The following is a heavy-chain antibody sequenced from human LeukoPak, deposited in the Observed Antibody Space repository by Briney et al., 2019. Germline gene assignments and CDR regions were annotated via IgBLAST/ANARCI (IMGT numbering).Heavy chain of an antibody. CDR3: ARGRIMITFGGVIAPGY. CDR1: GYTFTSYA. J-gene: IGHJ4*02. Sequence: ASVKVSCKASGYTFTSYAMNWVRHAPGQGLEWMGWINTNTGNPTYAQGFTGRFVFSLDTSVSTAYLQISSLKAEDTAVYYCARGRIMITFGGVIAPGYWGQGTLVTVSS. D-gene: IGHD3-16*02. V-gene: IGHV7-4-1*02. CDR2: INTNTGNP.